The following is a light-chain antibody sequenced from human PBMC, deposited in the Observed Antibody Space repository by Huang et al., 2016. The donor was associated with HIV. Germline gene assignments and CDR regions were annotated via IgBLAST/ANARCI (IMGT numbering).Light chain of an antibody. J-gene: IGKJ1*01. CDR2: GAS. V-gene: IGKV3D-15*01. CDR3: QQYNNWPPWT. Sequence: IVMTQSPATLSVSPGERATLSCRASAGVSNNVAWYQQRPGQTPRLLIPGASTRHTGIPAKFSGRGSGTEFTLTITSLQPEDSAVYYCQQYNNWPPWTFGPGTQVEI. CDR1: AGVSNN.